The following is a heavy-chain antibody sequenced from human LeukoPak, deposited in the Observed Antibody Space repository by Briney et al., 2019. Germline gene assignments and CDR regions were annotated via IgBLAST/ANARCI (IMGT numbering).Heavy chain of an antibody. Sequence: GASVKVSCKASGYTFTSYGIIWVRQAPGQGLEWLGWISTYNGNTHYAQKLQGRVTMTTDTSTTTAYMELRSLRSDDTAVYYCARDYRTGFDYWGQGTLVTVSS. CDR1: GYTFTSYG. V-gene: IGHV1-18*01. D-gene: IGHD7-27*01. CDR2: ISTYNGNT. J-gene: IGHJ4*02. CDR3: ARDYRTGFDY.